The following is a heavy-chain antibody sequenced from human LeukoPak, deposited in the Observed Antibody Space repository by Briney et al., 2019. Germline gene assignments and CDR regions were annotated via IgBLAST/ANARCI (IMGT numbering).Heavy chain of an antibody. CDR3: AKDGSIATRSLLY. V-gene: IGHV3-30*18. Sequence: PGGSLRLSCAASGFTFSSYGMHWVRQAPGKGLEWVAVISYDGSHKYYADSVKGRFTISRDNSKNTLYLQMNSLRAEDTAVYYCAKDGSIATRSLLYWGQGTLVTVSS. CDR2: ISYDGSHK. CDR1: GFTFSSYG. D-gene: IGHD6-6*01. J-gene: IGHJ4*02.